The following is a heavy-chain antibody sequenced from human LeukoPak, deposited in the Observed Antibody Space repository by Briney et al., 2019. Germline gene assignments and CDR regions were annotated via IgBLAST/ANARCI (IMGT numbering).Heavy chain of an antibody. CDR2: IKKDGSET. CDR1: GFIFRNYW. J-gene: IGHJ4*02. D-gene: IGHD4/OR15-4a*01. Sequence: PGGSLRLSCAASGFIFRNYWMSWVRRAPGKGLEWVANIKKDGSETYYVDSVRGRFTISRDKPEKSLYLQMNSLRGEDTAVYYGARDFWGANRVDDFDYWGQARLVSVP. V-gene: IGHV3-7*01. CDR3: ARDFWGANRVDDFDY.